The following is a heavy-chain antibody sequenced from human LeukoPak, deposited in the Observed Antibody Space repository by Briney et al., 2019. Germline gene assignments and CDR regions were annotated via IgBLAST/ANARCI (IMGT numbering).Heavy chain of an antibody. D-gene: IGHD1-26*01. CDR1: GGTFSSYA. CDR3: AREEGELPRELDY. V-gene: IGHV1-69*05. CDR2: IIPIFGTA. J-gene: IGHJ4*02. Sequence: SVKVSCKASGGTFSSYAISWVRQAPGQGLEWMGRIIPIFGTANYAQKFQGRVTITTDESTSTAYMELSSLRSEDTAVYYCAREEGELPRELDYWGQGTLVTVSP.